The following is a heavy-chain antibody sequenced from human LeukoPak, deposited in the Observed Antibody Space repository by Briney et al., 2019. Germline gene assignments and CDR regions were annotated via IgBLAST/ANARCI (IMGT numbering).Heavy chain of an antibody. CDR1: VCTFIGHY. CDR2: IHSNSGGT. D-gene: IGHD1-1*01. J-gene: IGHJ3*02. Sequence: ASVTVSFKASVCTFIGHYMHWVRQAPGQGLAWMGWIHSNSGGTNYVQKLQGSVIMTRVTSISTADMELSRLKSDDPAVYYCAGVMVHSWSDALDIGGEGTTVTVSS. V-gene: IGHV1-2*02. CDR3: AGVMVHSWSDALDI.